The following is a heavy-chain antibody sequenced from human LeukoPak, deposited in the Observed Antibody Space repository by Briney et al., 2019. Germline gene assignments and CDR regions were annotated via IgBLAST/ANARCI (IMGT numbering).Heavy chain of an antibody. D-gene: IGHD3-22*01. CDR1: GFTFSSYW. CDR3: ARDRYYYDSSGYCTDY. V-gene: IGHV3-7*01. CDR2: IKQDGSEK. Sequence: GGSLRLSCAASGFTFSSYWMSWVRQAPGKGLEWVANIKQDGSEKYYVDSVKGRFTISRDNAKNSLYLQMNSLRAEDTAVYYCARDRYYYDSSGYCTDYWGQGTLVTVSS. J-gene: IGHJ4*02.